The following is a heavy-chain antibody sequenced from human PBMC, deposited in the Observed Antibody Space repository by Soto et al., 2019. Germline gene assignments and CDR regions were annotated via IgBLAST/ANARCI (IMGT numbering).Heavy chain of an antibody. J-gene: IGHJ5*02. D-gene: IGHD6-13*01. Sequence: QVQLVQSGAEVRMPGSSVKVSCKVSGGTFSTYPINWVRQAPGQGLEWMGGIIPLFGTTNYAQKFKGRVTITADESTSTAYMELSSLRAEDAAVYYCARGATHGSSWYFWFDPWGQGTLVTVSS. CDR3: ARGATHGSSWYFWFDP. CDR2: IIPLFGTT. CDR1: GGTFSTYP. V-gene: IGHV1-69*01.